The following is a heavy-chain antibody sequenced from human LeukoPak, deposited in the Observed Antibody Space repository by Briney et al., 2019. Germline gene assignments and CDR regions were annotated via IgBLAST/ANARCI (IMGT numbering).Heavy chain of an antibody. J-gene: IGHJ4*02. Sequence: GGSLRLSCAASGFTFNTYWMSWVRQAPGKGLEWVASIKHDGGETYFVDSVKGRLTISRDNTRNSLNLQMNSLRAEDTAVYYCARDGEGTSLSFFDYWGLGTLVTVSA. CDR2: IKHDGGET. D-gene: IGHD3-10*01. V-gene: IGHV3-7*01. CDR3: ARDGEGTSLSFFDY. CDR1: GFTFNTYW.